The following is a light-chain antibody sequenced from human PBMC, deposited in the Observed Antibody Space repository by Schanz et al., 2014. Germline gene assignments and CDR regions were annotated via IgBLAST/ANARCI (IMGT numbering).Light chain of an antibody. J-gene: IGLJ2*01. CDR3: QSYDSSLSGYVV. CDR1: SSNIGGNT. Sequence: QSVLTQPPSASGTPGQRVTISCSGSSSNIGGNTVNWYQQLPGTAPKPLIYSNNQRPSGVPDRFSGSKSGTSASLAISGLQAEDEADYYCQSYDSSLSGYVVFGGGTKLTVL. V-gene: IGLV1-44*01. CDR2: SNN.